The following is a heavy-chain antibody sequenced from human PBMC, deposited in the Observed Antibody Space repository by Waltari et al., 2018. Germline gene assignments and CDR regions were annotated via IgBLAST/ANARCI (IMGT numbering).Heavy chain of an antibody. V-gene: IGHV4-4*09. Sequence: VQLQESGPGLVKPSETLSLSCTVSGGSIRSDYWSWVRQTPGMELEWIGDINTDETTKYTPSLESRVTMSVDTSKNQSSLSLRSVTAADTATYYCVKMGSAVFNYIDKWGQGTLVSVSA. CDR1: GGSIRSDY. D-gene: IGHD2-8*01. CDR2: INTDETT. J-gene: IGHJ4*02. CDR3: VKMGSAVFNYIDK.